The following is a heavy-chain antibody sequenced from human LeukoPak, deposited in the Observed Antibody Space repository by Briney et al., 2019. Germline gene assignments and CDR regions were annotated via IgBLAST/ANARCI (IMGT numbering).Heavy chain of an antibody. CDR1: GFTFSSYG. Sequence: GGSLRLSCAASGFTFSSYGMHWVRQAPGKGLEWVAVIWYDGSNKYYADSVKGRFTISRDNSKNTLYPQMNGLRAEDTAVYYCARRIAAAKHFDYWGQGTLVTVSS. J-gene: IGHJ4*02. V-gene: IGHV3-33*01. CDR2: IWYDGSNK. CDR3: ARRIAAAKHFDY. D-gene: IGHD6-13*01.